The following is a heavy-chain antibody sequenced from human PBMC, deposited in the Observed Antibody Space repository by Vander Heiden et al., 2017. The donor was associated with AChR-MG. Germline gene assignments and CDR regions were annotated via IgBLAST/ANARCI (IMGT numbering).Heavy chain of an antibody. Sequence: QVQLVESGGGVVQPGRSLRLSCAASGFTFSSYGMHWVRQAPGKGLEWVAVISYDGSNKYYADSVKGRFTISRDNSKNTLYLQMNSLRAEDTAVYYCAKDVRTDYYDSSGLGYWGQGTLVTVSS. J-gene: IGHJ4*02. CDR1: GFTFSSYG. CDR2: ISYDGSNK. CDR3: AKDVRTDYYDSSGLGY. V-gene: IGHV3-30*18. D-gene: IGHD3-22*01.